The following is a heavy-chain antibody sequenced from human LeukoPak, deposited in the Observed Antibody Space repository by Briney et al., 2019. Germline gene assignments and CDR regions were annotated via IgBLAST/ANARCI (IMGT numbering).Heavy chain of an antibody. J-gene: IGHJ5*02. CDR2: ISSNVGST. D-gene: IGHD2-21*01. CDR3: ARGVYCGGDCFDP. Sequence: QTGGSLRLSCAASGFTFSSYAMHWVRQAPGKGLEYVSAISSNVGSTYCANSVKGRFTISRDNSKNTLYLQMGSLRAEDMDVYYCARGVYCGGDCFDPWGQGTLVTVSS. CDR1: GFTFSSYA. V-gene: IGHV3-64*01.